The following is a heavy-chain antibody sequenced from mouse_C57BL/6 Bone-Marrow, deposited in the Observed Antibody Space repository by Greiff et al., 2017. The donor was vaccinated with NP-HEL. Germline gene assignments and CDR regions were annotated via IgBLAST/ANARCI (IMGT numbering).Heavy chain of an antibody. V-gene: IGHV1-55*01. CDR2: IYPGSGST. J-gene: IGHJ3*01. CDR3: ARPPFAY. CDR1: GYTFTSYW. Sequence: QVQLQQPGAELVKPGASVKMSCKAGYTFTSYWITWVKQRPGQGLEWIGDIYPGSGSTNYNEKFKSKATLTVDTSSSTAYMQLSSLTSEDSAVYYCARPPFAYWGQGTLVTVSA.